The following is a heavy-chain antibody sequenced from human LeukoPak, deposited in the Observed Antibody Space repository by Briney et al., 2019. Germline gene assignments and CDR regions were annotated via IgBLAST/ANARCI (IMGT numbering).Heavy chain of an antibody. Sequence: SETLYLTCTVSGGSISSSSYYWGWIRQPPGKGLEWIGSIYYSGSTYYNPSLKSRVTISVDTSKNQFSLKLSSVTAADTAAYYCARRKDDFWSGYYLDAFDIWGQGTMVTVSS. V-gene: IGHV4-39*01. CDR2: IYYSGST. D-gene: IGHD3-3*01. CDR3: ARRKDDFWSGYYLDAFDI. CDR1: GGSISSSSYY. J-gene: IGHJ3*02.